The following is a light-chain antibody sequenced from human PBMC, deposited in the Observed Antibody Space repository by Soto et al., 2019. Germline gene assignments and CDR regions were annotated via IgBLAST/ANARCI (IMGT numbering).Light chain of an antibody. V-gene: IGKV3-20*01. CDR2: GAS. Sequence: EIVLTQSPGTLSLSPVERATLSCKASQSVTSRYLAWYQQKPGQAPRLLIYGASSRATGIPDRFSGSGSGTDFTLTIIRLEPEDFAVYFCQQYNNSPDYTFDQGTKLEIK. CDR3: QQYNNSPDYT. J-gene: IGKJ2*01. CDR1: QSVTSRY.